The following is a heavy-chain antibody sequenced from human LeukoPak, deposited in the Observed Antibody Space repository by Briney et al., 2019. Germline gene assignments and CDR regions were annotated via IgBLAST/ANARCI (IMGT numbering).Heavy chain of an antibody. V-gene: IGHV1-2*02. CDR1: GYTFTGYY. CDR3: ARDSGSYTAAGY. J-gene: IGHJ4*02. Sequence: GASVKVSCKASGYTFTGYYMHWVRQAPGQGLEWMGWINPNSGGTNYAQKFQGGVTMTRDTSISTAYMELSRLRSDDTAVYYCARDSGSYTAAGYWGQGTLVTVSS. D-gene: IGHD1-26*01. CDR2: INPNSGGT.